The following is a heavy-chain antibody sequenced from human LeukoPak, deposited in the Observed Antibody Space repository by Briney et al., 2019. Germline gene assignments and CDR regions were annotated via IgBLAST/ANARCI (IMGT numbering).Heavy chain of an antibody. J-gene: IGHJ4*02. Sequence: QPGGSLRLSCAVSGFTFRTYWMTWVRQAPGKGLEWVANIKEDGSEKKYVESVKGRFTISRDNAKNSLFLQMNSLRAEDTAVYYCARVFTVGLNAYTSFDYWGQGTLVTVSS. D-gene: IGHD1-26*01. V-gene: IGHV3-7*01. CDR1: GFTFRTYW. CDR3: ARVFTVGLNAYTSFDY. CDR2: IKEDGSEK.